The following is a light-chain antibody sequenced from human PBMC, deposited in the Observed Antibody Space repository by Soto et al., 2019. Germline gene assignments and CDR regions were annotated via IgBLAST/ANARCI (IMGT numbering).Light chain of an antibody. J-gene: IGLJ2*01. Sequence: QSVLTQPPSVSGAPGQRVTISCTGSSSNIGAGYDVHWYQQFPGTAPKLLIYVNTNRPSGVPDRFSGSKSGTSASLAITGLQAEDEADYYCQTDDSSLSGVVFGEGTKLTVL. CDR2: VNT. V-gene: IGLV1-40*01. CDR3: QTDDSSLSGVV. CDR1: SSNIGAGYD.